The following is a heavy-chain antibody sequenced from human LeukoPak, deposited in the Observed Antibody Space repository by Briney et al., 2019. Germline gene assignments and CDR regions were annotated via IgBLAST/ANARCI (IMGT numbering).Heavy chain of an antibody. D-gene: IGHD2-8*02. V-gene: IGHV4-39*01. CDR3: ARGYSTGTPFFDY. CDR1: GGPMSSRSYY. Sequence: SETLSLTCTVSGGPMSSRSYYWGWLRQSPGQGLEWIGSNYYNESTYYNPSFKSRVTIHVDMSENQFSLRLNSVTAADTAVYYCARGYSTGTPFFDYWGQGILVTVSS. CDR2: NYYNEST. J-gene: IGHJ4*02.